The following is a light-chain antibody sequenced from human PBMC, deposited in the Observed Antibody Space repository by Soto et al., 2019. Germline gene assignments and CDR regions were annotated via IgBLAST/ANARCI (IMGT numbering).Light chain of an antibody. CDR1: QSISNY. J-gene: IGKJ3*01. CDR3: QQSYSTLRT. V-gene: IGKV1-39*01. CDR2: AAS. Sequence: DIQMTQSPSSLSASVGDRVYITCQASQSISNYLNWYQQKPGKAPQLLIYAASSLQSGVPSRFSGSGSGTDCTLTINSLQPEDFATYSGQQSYSTLRTFGPGTKVDIK.